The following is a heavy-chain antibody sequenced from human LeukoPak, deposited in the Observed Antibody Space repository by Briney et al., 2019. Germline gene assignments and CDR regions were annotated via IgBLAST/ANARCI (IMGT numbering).Heavy chain of an antibody. V-gene: IGHV1-18*01. D-gene: IGHD6-13*01. J-gene: IGHJ4*02. CDR2: ISVYNGNT. CDR3: ARGGAATGTTNDY. Sequence: ASVKVFCKASGYTFTSYGITWARQAPGQGLEWMGWISVYNGNTNYAQKLQDRVALTTDTSTSTAYMELRSLRSDDTAVYYCARGGAATGTTNDYWGQGTLVTVSS. CDR1: GYTFTSYG.